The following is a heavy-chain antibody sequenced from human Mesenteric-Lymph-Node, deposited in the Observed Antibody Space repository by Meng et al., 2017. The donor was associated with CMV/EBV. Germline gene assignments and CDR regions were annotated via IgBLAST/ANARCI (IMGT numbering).Heavy chain of an antibody. D-gene: IGHD6-6*01. V-gene: IGHV4-39*07. CDR1: GGSISSSSYY. J-gene: IGHJ5*02. Sequence: SETLSLTCTVSGGSISSSSYYWGWIRQPPGKGLEWIGSIYYSGSTYYNPSLKSRVTISVDTSKNQFSLKLSSVTAADTAVYYCARVAALRRWFDPWGQGTLVTVSS. CDR2: IYYSGST. CDR3: ARVAALRRWFDP.